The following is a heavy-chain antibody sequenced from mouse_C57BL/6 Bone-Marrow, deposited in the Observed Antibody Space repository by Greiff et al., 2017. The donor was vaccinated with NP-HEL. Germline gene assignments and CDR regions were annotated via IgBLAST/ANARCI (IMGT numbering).Heavy chain of an antibody. J-gene: IGHJ3*01. CDR2: IWTGGGT. CDR1: GFSLTSYA. V-gene: IGHV2-9-1*01. Sequence: QVQLQQSGPGLVAPSQSLSITCTVSGFSLTSYAISWVRQPPGKGLEWLGVIWTGGGTNYNSALKSRLSISKDNSKRQVFLKMNSLQTEDTARYYCARGPPYGSSLDWFAYWGQGTLVTVSA. D-gene: IGHD1-1*01. CDR3: ARGPPYGSSLDWFAY.